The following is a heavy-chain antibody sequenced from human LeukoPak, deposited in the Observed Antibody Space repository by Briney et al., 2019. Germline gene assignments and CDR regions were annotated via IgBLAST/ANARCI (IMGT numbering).Heavy chain of an antibody. V-gene: IGHV4-34*01. Sequence: SETLSLTCAVYGGSFSGYYWSWIRQPPGKGLEWIGEINHSGSTNYNPSLKSRVTISVDTSKNQFSLKLSSVTAADTAVYYCATQGSNWFDPWGQGTLVTVSS. CDR3: ATQGSNWFDP. CDR2: INHSGST. CDR1: GGSFSGYY. J-gene: IGHJ5*02.